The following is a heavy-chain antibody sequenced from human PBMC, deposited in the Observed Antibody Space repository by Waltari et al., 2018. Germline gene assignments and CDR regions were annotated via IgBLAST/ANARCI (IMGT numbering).Heavy chain of an antibody. CDR1: GYSFSRGYY. J-gene: IGHJ4*02. Sequence: QVRLQESGPGLVKPSETLSLTCTVSGYSFSRGYYWGWIRQPPGKGLEWIGSISHSGSTYYDSSLKSRVTISVDTSKNQFSLKLTSVTATDTAVYYCATSPSDLHYWGQGTLVTVSS. CDR3: ATSPSDLHY. CDR2: ISHSGST. V-gene: IGHV4-38-2*02.